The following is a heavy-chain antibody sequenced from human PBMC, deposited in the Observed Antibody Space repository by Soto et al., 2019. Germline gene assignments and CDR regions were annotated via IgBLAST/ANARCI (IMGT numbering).Heavy chain of an antibody. V-gene: IGHV1-69*13. J-gene: IGHJ6*02. CDR1: GGTFSSYA. CDR2: IIPIFGTA. D-gene: IGHD6-13*01. Sequence: SVKVSCKASGGTFSSYAISWVRQAPGQGLEWMGGIIPIFGTANYAQKFQGRVTITADESTSTAYMELSSLRSEDTAVYYCARERSSSPLYYYGMDVWGQGTTVTVSS. CDR3: ARERSSSPLYYYGMDV.